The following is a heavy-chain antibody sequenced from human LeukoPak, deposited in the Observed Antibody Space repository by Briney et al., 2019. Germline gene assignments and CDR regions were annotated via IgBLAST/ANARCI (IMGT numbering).Heavy chain of an antibody. CDR1: GGSFSGDY. CDR3: AGRPRYSSGWYYFGS. CDR2: INHSGST. D-gene: IGHD6-19*01. J-gene: IGHJ4*02. Sequence: SETLSLTCAVYGGSFSGDYWNWIRQPPGKGLEWIGEINHSGSTNSNPSLKSRVTISVDRSKNQFSLKLSSVTAADTAVYYCAGRPRYSSGWYYFGSWGQGTLVTVSS. V-gene: IGHV4-34*01.